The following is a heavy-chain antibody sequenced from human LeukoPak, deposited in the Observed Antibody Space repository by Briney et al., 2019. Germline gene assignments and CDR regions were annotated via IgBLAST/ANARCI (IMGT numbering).Heavy chain of an antibody. CDR3: ARDLPRVVGATMTY. V-gene: IGHV1-2*02. J-gene: IGHJ4*02. CDR2: INPNSGGT. Sequence: ASVKVSCKASGYTFTGYYMHWVRQAPGQGLEWMGWINPNSGGTNYAQKFQGRVTMTRDTSISTAYMELSRLRSDDTAVYYCARDLPRVVGATMTYWGQGTLVTVSS. D-gene: IGHD1-26*01. CDR1: GYTFTGYY.